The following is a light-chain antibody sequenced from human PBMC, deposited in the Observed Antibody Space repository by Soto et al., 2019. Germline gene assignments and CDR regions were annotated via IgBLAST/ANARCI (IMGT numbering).Light chain of an antibody. CDR2: DAS. V-gene: IGKV3D-20*02. CDR1: QSVSTSS. CDR3: QQRSTWPT. J-gene: IGKJ5*01. Sequence: MTRSPGTLSLYPGTRAPLSCRASQSVSTSSLAWYQQKPGQAPRLLIYDASVRATGTPARFSGSGSGTAFTLTISSLEPEDFALYYCQQRSTWPTFGQGTRLAIK.